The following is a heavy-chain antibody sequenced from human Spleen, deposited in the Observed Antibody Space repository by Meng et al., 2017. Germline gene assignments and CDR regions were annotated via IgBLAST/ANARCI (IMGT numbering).Heavy chain of an antibody. D-gene: IGHD2-15*01. CDR2: ISTSGAST. CDR3: ARRSGSSFYAAFDI. CDR1: GSTVSSNE. J-gene: IGHJ3*02. V-gene: IGHV3-23*01. Sequence: GESLKISCAASGSTVSSNEMTWVRQAPGKGLEWVSAISTSGASTYYADSVKGRFTISRDNSENTLYLQMNRLRAEDTAVYYCARRSGSSFYAAFDIWGQGTMVTVSS.